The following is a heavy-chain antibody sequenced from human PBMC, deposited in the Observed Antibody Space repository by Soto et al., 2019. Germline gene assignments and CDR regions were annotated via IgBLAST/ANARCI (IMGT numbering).Heavy chain of an antibody. CDR3: TRRLCSSSRCHWDDAFDI. J-gene: IGHJ3*02. V-gene: IGHV3-15*01. CDR1: GFTFTDAW. CDR2: IKSKTDTT. D-gene: IGHD2-2*01. Sequence: EVQLVESGGGLVKPGGSLRLSCAASGFTFTDAWMTWVRQIPGKGLEWVGRIKSKTDTTDFAAPVKGRFTISRDNSKNTVYLQMNSLKLEDTALYYCTRRLCSSSRCHWDDAFDIWGQGTMVTVSS.